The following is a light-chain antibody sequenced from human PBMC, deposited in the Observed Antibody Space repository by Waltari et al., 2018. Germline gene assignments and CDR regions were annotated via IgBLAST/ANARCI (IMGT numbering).Light chain of an antibody. Sequence: QSALTQPPSASGSPGQSVTISCTGARSDVGGYPYVSWYQQHPGKAPKVIIYEVNKRPSGLPDRFFGSKSGSTASLTVSGLQAEDEANYYCASYAGGDTPYVFGTGTKVTVL. V-gene: IGLV2-8*01. J-gene: IGLJ1*01. CDR1: RSDVGGYPY. CDR3: ASYAGGDTPYV. CDR2: EVN.